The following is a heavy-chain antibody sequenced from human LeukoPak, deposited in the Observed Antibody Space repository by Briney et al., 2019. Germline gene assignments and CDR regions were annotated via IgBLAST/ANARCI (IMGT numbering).Heavy chain of an antibody. V-gene: IGHV3-74*01. CDR3: TSELPDY. D-gene: IGHD1-14*01. CDR1: GFTFSSYW. J-gene: IGHJ4*02. CDR2: INSDGSST. Sequence: GGSLRLSCTASGFTFSSYWMHWVRQAPGQGLGWVSRINSDGSSTSYAHSVKGRFTISRDNAKNTLYLQMNSLRAEDTAVYYCTSELPDYWGQGTLVTVSS.